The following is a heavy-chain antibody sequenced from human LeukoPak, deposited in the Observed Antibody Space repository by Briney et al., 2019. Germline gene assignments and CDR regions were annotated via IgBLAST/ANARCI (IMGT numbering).Heavy chain of an antibody. CDR1: GGSFSGYY. V-gene: IGHV4-34*01. D-gene: IGHD3-22*01. CDR3: HCGDYYDSSGFDY. CDR2: INHSGST. Sequence: PSETLSLTCAVYGGSFSGYYWSWIRQPPGKGLEWIGEINHSGSTNYNPSLKSRVTISVDTSKNQFSLKLSSVTAADTAVYYCHCGDYYDSSGFDYWGQGTLVTVSS. J-gene: IGHJ4*02.